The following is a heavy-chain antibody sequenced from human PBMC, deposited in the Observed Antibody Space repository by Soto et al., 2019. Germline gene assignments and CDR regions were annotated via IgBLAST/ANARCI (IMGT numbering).Heavy chain of an antibody. D-gene: IGHD3-10*01. Sequence: SETLSLTCTVSGDSISSGAYYWSWIRQRPGKGLEWIGYIYYSGDTSYNPSLKSRVTISMHRSENQFSLKLTSVTAADTAVYYCAREEYYGTNWFDPWGQGTLVTVSS. V-gene: IGHV4-31*03. CDR3: AREEYYGTNWFDP. CDR2: IYYSGDT. J-gene: IGHJ5*02. CDR1: GDSISSGAYY.